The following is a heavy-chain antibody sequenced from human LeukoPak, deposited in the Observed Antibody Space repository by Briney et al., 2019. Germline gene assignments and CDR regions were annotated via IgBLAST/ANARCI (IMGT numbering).Heavy chain of an antibody. CDR2: IWYDGSNK. J-gene: IGHJ4*02. CDR3: AREEGIVVVPAAMEAPYYFDY. Sequence: GGSLRLSCAASGFTFSGYGMHWVRQAPGKGLEWVAVIWYDGSNKYYADSVKGRFTISRDNSKNTLYLQMNSLRAEDTAVYYCAREEGIVVVPAAMEAPYYFDYWGQGTLVTVSS. V-gene: IGHV3-33*01. D-gene: IGHD2-2*01. CDR1: GFTFSGYG.